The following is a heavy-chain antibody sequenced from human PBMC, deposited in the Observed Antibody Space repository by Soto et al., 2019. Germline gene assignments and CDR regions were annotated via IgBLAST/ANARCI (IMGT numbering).Heavy chain of an antibody. V-gene: IGHV3-23*01. D-gene: IGHD2-15*01. Sequence: EVQLLESGGGLVQPGGSLRLSCAASGFTFSSFAMSWVRQAPGKGLEWVSSISGNAAYTYYADSVKGRLTIAIDNSNNTLYLQMNSLGAEDTAVYYCAHVRCSSACKRDHYYYMDVWGKGTTVTVCS. CDR1: GFTFSSFA. J-gene: IGHJ6*03. CDR3: AHVRCSSACKRDHYYYMDV. CDR2: ISGNAAYT.